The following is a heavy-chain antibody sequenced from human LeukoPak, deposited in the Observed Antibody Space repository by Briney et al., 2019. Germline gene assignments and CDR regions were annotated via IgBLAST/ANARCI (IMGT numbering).Heavy chain of an antibody. CDR3: AKASHLTGYYLPIDY. V-gene: IGHV3-23*01. D-gene: IGHD3-9*01. CDR2: ISGSGGTT. CDR1: GXTFSSYA. Sequence: GGSLRLSCAASGXTFSSYAMTWVRQAPGKGLEWVSAISGSGGTTYNADSVKGRFTISRDNSKNTLYLQMNSLGAEDTAVYYCAKASHLTGYYLPIDYWGHGTLVTVSS. J-gene: IGHJ4*01.